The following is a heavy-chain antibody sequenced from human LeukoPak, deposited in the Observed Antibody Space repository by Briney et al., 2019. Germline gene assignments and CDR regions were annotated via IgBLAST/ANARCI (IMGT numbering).Heavy chain of an antibody. CDR2: ISGSGGST. V-gene: IGHV3-23*01. CDR3: AKNPKAYSSWNYFDY. D-gene: IGHD6-6*01. Sequence: PGGSLRLSCAASGFTFSSYTMAWVRQAPGKGLEWVSAISGSGGSTYYADSVKGRFTISRDNSKNTLYPQMNSLRAEDTAVYYCAKNPKAYSSWNYFDYWGQGTLVTVSS. CDR1: GFTFSSYT. J-gene: IGHJ4*02.